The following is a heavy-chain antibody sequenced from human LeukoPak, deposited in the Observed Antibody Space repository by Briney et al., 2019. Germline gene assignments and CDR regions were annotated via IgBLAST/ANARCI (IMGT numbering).Heavy chain of an antibody. D-gene: IGHD3-22*01. CDR3: ARDMYYYDSSGYARSDAFDI. J-gene: IGHJ3*02. Sequence: PGGSLRLSCAASGFTVSSNYMSWVRQAPGKGLEWVSVIYSGGSTYYADSVKGRFTISRDNSKNTLYLQMNSLRAEDTAVYYCARDMYYYDSSGYARSDAFDIWGQGTMVTVSP. CDR1: GFTVSSNY. CDR2: IYSGGST. V-gene: IGHV3-66*01.